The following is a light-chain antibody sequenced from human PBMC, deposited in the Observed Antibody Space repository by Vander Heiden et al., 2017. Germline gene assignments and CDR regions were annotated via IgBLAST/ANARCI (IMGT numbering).Light chain of an antibody. CDR2: AAS. Sequence: SAATLSLSPEEGVTHSCRTSQGFKNKLAWYQQKPGQAPRLLIYAASSRATGIPARFRGSGSETEFSLTISSLQSEDFAVYYCQQYNNWPFTFGGGTKVEI. V-gene: IGKV3-15*01. J-gene: IGKJ4*01. CDR3: QQYNNWPFT. CDR1: QGFKNK.